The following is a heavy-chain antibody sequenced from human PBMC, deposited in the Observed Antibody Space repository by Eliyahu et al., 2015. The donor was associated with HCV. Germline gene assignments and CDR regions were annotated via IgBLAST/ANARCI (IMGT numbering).Heavy chain of an antibody. J-gene: IGHJ4*02. CDR1: GFTFTNXV. Sequence: EVQLLDSGGGLVQPGGSLRLSCAVSGFTFTNXVMGWVRQAPGKGLXWVSSITGSADRTYYADSVKGRFTVSRDNSGNTLYLQMDSLRADDTAIYYCARGSQESKGYYFDYWGQGSLLTVSS. CDR3: ARGSQESKGYYFDY. V-gene: IGHV3-23*01. CDR2: ITGSADRT.